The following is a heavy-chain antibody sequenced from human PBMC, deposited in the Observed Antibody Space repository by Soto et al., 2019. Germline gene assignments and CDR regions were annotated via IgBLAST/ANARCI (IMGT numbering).Heavy chain of an antibody. J-gene: IGHJ1*01. CDR1: GFSLSANGVA. V-gene: IGHV2-5*02. CDR2: IYWDDDR. Sequence: QITLKESGPTVVKPTQTVTLTCAVSGFSLSANGVAVGWIRQSPGQALEWLALIYWDDDRRYSPSLAARLTFNKDTSRNQVVLKMTKVHPVDTGASFCAQQKQTGYRLLDTWGRGTLVTVSS. CDR3: AQQKQTGYRLLDT. D-gene: IGHD5-18*01.